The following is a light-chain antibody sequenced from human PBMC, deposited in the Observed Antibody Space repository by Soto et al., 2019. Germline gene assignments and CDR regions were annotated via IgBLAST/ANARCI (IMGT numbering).Light chain of an antibody. CDR2: GAS. J-gene: IGKJ4*01. CDR3: QQYNNWPLT. Sequence: EIAMTQSPATLSVSPGERATLSCRASQSVSSNLAWYQQKPGQAPRLIIYGASTRATGIPARFSGSGSGTEFTLTISSLQSEDVAVYYCQQYNNWPLTLGGGTKVDI. V-gene: IGKV3-15*01. CDR1: QSVSSN.